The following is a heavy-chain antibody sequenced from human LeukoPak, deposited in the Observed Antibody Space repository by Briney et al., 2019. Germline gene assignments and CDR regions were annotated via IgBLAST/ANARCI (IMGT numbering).Heavy chain of an antibody. CDR3: ARTSTNYFDY. V-gene: IGHV3-30-3*01. J-gene: IGHJ4*02. CDR2: ISYDGSNK. CDR1: GFTFSSYA. Sequence: PGGSLTLSCAASGFTFSSYAMHWVRPAPGKGLEWVAVISYDGSNKCDASSVKGRFTISRDNSKNTLYLQMNSLRAEDTAVYYCARTSTNYFDYWGQGTLVTVSS.